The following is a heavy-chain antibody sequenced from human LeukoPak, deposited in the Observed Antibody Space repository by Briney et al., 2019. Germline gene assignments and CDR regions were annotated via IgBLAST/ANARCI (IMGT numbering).Heavy chain of an antibody. CDR1: GYTFICYY. V-gene: IGHV1-2*02. CDR3: ARGKERFGELSYYFDY. Sequence: ASVKVSCKASGYTFICYYMHWVRLAPGQGLELMGLINPNSGGTNYAQKFQGRVTMTRDTSIRTAYMELSRLRSDDTAVYYCARGKERFGELSYYFDYWGQGTLVTVSS. J-gene: IGHJ4*02. D-gene: IGHD3-10*01. CDR2: INPNSGGT.